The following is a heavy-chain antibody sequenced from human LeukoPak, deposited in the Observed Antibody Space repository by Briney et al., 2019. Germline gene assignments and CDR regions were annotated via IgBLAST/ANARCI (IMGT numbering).Heavy chain of an antibody. V-gene: IGHV3-30*04. CDR1: GFTFSSYA. CDR3: ARSSGYYHAPFDY. Sequence: GGSLRLSCAASGFTFSSYAMHWVRRAPGKGLEWVAVISYDGSNKYYADSVKGRFTISRDNSKNTLYLQMNSLRAEDTAVYYCARSSGYYHAPFDYWGQGTLVTVSS. D-gene: IGHD3-22*01. CDR2: ISYDGSNK. J-gene: IGHJ4*02.